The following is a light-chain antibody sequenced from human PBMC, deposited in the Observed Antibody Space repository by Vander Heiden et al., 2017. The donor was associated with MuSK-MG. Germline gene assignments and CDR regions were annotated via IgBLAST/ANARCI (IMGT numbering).Light chain of an antibody. CDR2: AAS. J-gene: IGKJ3*01. CDR1: QTISTY. V-gene: IGKV1-39*01. CDR3: QHSYTTPFT. Sequence: DIQMTQSPSSLSASVGDRVTIACLARQTISTYLTCYQLEPVKAPKLLIYAASSLQSQLRSRSSGRGPATHFTLAISRLKLEHFATYYSQHSYTTPFTFGPGTKVDIK.